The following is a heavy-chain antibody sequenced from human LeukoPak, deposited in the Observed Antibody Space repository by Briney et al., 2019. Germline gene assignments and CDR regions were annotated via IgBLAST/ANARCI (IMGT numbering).Heavy chain of an antibody. J-gene: IGHJ4*02. CDR2: IYPRDGST. CDR3: ARDQEGFDY. CDR1: GYTFTSNQ. Sequence: ASVKVSCKASGYTFTSNQIHWVRQAPGQGLEWMGMIYPRDGSTSYAQKFQGRVTVTRDTSTSTVHMELSGLRSEDTAVYYCARDQEGFDYWGQGTLVTVSS. V-gene: IGHV1-46*01.